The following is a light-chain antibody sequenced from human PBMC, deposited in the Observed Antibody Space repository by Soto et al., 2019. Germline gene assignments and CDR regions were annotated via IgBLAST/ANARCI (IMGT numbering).Light chain of an antibody. Sequence: EIVLTQSPGTLSLSPGDRATLSCRASQSLTSNYLAWYQQRPGQAPRLLISGASTRATGIPDRFSGTGSGADFTLPISRLEPEDFVVYYCQQYDSSTYTFGQGTKVDIK. CDR1: QSLTSNY. J-gene: IGKJ2*01. CDR3: QQYDSSTYT. V-gene: IGKV3-20*01. CDR2: GAS.